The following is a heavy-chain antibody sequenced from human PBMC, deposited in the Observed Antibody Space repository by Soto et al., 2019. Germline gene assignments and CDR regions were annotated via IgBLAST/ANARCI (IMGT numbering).Heavy chain of an antibody. D-gene: IGHD2-8*01. Sequence: QVQLVQSGAEVKKPGASVKVSCKASGYTFTSYGISWVRQAPGQGLEWMGWINAYNGNTNYAQKLEGRVTMTTDTSTSTDDMVLRSLRPDDTAVYYSARDWCGIAYCGQGTLVTVSS. CDR2: INAYNGNT. J-gene: IGHJ4*02. V-gene: IGHV1-18*01. CDR3: ARDWCGIAY. CDR1: GYTFTSYG.